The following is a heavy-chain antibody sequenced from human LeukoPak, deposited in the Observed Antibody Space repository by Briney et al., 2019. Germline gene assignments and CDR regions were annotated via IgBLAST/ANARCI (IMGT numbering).Heavy chain of an antibody. J-gene: IGHJ2*01. Sequence: GAPLRISCKGSGYGFTSYWISWVRQMPGKGLEWLGRIDPSDSYTNYSPSFQGHVTISADKSISTAYLQWSSLKASDTAMYYCARRVSRTYWYFDLWGRGTLVTVSS. V-gene: IGHV5-10-1*01. D-gene: IGHD6-13*01. CDR3: ARRVSRTYWYFDL. CDR2: IDPSDSYT. CDR1: GYGFTSYW.